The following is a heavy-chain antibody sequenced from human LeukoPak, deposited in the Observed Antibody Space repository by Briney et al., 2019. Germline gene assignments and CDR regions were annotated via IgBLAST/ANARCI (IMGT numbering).Heavy chain of an antibody. Sequence: KPSETLSLTCTVSGASISGSNYFWGWIRQPPGKGLEWIGSIHYSGTTYYNPSLKSRVTIFVDTSKNQFSLELKSVTAADTAVYYCARRRDGTIFGVVMGFDPWGQGTLVTVSS. CDR1: GASISGSNYF. CDR2: IHYSGTT. V-gene: IGHV4-39*01. D-gene: IGHD3-3*01. J-gene: IGHJ5*02. CDR3: ARRRDGTIFGVVMGFDP.